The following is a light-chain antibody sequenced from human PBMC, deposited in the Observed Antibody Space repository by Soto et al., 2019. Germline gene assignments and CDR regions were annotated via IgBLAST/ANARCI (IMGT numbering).Light chain of an antibody. CDR1: SSDVGGYNY. CDR3: SSYTSSSTLV. V-gene: IGLV2-14*01. CDR2: DVS. J-gene: IGLJ3*02. Sequence: QSALTQPASVSGSPGQSITISCTGTSSDVGGYNYVSWYQQHPGKAPKLMIYDVSNRPSGVSNLFSGSKSGNTASLTISGPQAEYEADYYCSSYTSSSTLVFGGGTELTVL.